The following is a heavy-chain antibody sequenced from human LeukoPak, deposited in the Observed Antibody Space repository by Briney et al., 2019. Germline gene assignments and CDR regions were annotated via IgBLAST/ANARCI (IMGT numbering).Heavy chain of an antibody. CDR1: GFTFSSYA. CDR2: ISGSGGST. J-gene: IGHJ4*02. Sequence: GSLRLSCAASGFTFSSYAMSWVRQAPGKGLEWVSAISGSGGSTYYADSVKGRFTISRDNSKNTLYLQMNSLRAEDTAVYYCAKSRTYYDFWSGYYRDYWGQGTLVTVSS. CDR3: AKSRTYYDFWSGYYRDY. D-gene: IGHD3-3*01. V-gene: IGHV3-23*01.